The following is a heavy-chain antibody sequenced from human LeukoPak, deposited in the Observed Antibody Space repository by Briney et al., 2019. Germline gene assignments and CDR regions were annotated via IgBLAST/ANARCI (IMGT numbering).Heavy chain of an antibody. CDR3: ARDFTGESGYAGY. CDR1: GFTFSDYY. CDR2: ISSSGSTI. Sequence: GGSLRLSCAASGFTFSDYYMSWIRQAPGKGLEWVSYISSSGSTIYYADSVKGRFTISRDNAKNSLYLQMNSPSAEDTGVYYCARDFTGESGYAGYWGQGTLLTVSS. J-gene: IGHJ4*02. V-gene: IGHV3-11*04. D-gene: IGHD5-12*01.